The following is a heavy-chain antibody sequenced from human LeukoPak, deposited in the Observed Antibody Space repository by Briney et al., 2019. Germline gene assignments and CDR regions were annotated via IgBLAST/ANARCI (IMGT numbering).Heavy chain of an antibody. CDR1: GGSISSYY. CDR3: ARVCSTSCPKYGMDV. V-gene: IGHV4-59*01. CDR2: IYYSGST. Sequence: KSSETLSLTCTVSGGSISSYYWSWIRQPPGKGLEWIGYIYYSGSTNYNPSLKSRVTISVDTSKNQFSLKLSSVTAADTAVYYCARVCSTSCPKYGMDVWGQGTTVTVSS. J-gene: IGHJ6*02. D-gene: IGHD2-2*01.